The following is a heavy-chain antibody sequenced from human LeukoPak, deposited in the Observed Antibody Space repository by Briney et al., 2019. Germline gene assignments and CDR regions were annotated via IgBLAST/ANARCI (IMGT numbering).Heavy chain of an antibody. CDR3: ARVGGTAMALTYFDY. J-gene: IGHJ4*02. D-gene: IGHD5-18*01. CDR2: ISYDGSNK. V-gene: IGHV3-30*04. CDR1: GFTFSSYA. Sequence: GGSLRLSCAASGFTFSSYAMHWVRQAPGKGLEGVAVISYDGSNKYYADSVKGRFTISRDNSKNTLYLQMNGLRAEDTAVYYCARVGGTAMALTYFDYWGQGTLVTVSS.